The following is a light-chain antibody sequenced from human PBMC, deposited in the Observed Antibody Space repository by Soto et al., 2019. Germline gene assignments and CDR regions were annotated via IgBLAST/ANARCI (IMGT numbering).Light chain of an antibody. CDR2: AAS. CDR1: QSISSF. Sequence: DIQMTQSPSSLSASVGDRVTITCRASQSISSFLNWYQQKPGKAPNLLIYAASSLQGGVPSRFSGSGSGTDFTLTISSLQPEDFASYYCQQSYSSPITFGQRTRLEIK. V-gene: IGKV1-39*01. J-gene: IGKJ5*01. CDR3: QQSYSSPIT.